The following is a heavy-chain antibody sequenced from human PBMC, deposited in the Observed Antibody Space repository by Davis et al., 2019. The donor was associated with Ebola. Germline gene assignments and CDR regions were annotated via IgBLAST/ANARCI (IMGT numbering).Heavy chain of an antibody. CDR3: TTKRQDDAFDI. J-gene: IGHJ3*02. V-gene: IGHV3-73*01. CDR1: GFTLSSHW. CDR2: IRSKANSYAT. Sequence: GESLKIPCAAPGFTLSSHWMSRVRQASGKGLEWVGRIRSKANSYATAYAASVKGRFTISRDDSKNTAYLQMNSLKTEDTDVYYCTTKRQDDAFDIWGQGTMVTVSS.